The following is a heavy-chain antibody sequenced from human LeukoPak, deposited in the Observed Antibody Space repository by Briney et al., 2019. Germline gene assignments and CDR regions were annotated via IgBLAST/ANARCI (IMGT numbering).Heavy chain of an antibody. J-gene: IGHJ5*02. V-gene: IGHV1-2*02. CDR2: INPNSDGT. D-gene: IGHD3-10*01. CDR1: GYTFTSYY. Sequence: ASVKVSCKASGYTFTSYYIHWVRQAPGQGLEWMGWINPNSDGTSYAQKFQGRVTMTRDTSISTAYMELSRLTSDDTAVYYCARDPMVRGVYNWFDPWGQGTLVTVSS. CDR3: ARDPMVRGVYNWFDP.